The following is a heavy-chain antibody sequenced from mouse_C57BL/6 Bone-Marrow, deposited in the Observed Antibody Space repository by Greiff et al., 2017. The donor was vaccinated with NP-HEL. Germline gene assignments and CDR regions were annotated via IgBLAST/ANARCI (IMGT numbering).Heavy chain of an antibody. V-gene: IGHV1-81*01. CDR3: ARGGWLLLYWDFDV. Sequence: VQLQQSGAELARPGASVKLSCKASGYTFTSYGISWVKQRTGQGLEWIGEIYPRSGNTYYNEKFKGKATLTADKSSSTAYMELRSLTSEDSAVYFCARGGWLLLYWDFDVWGTGTTVTVSS. CDR1: GYTFTSYG. D-gene: IGHD2-3*01. J-gene: IGHJ1*03. CDR2: IYPRSGNT.